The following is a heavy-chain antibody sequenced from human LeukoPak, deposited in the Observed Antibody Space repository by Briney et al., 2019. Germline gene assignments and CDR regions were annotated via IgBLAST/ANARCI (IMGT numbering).Heavy chain of an antibody. V-gene: IGHV3-23*01. D-gene: IGHD2-2*01. J-gene: IGHJ4*02. CDR1: GFTFSSYA. CDR2: ISGSGGST. CDR3: AKKEDIVVVPAAPSDY. Sequence: PGGSLRLSCAAPGFTFSSYAMSWVRQAPGKGLEWVSAISGSGGSTYYADSVKGRFTISRDNSKNTLYLQMNSLRAEDTAVYYCAKKEDIVVVPAAPSDYWGQGTLVTV.